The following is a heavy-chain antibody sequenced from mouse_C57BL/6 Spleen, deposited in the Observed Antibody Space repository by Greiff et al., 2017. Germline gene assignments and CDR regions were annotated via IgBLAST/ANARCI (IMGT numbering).Heavy chain of an antibody. CDR1: GFSLPSYG. Sequence: QVQLKESGPGLVQPSQSLSITCTVPGFSLPSYGVHWVRQSPGKGLEWLGVIWRGGSTDYNAAFMSRLSITKDNSKSQVFFKMNSLQADDTAIYYCAKGDDYWYFDGWGTGTTVTVSS. CDR2: IWRGGST. D-gene: IGHD2-3*01. CDR3: AKGDDYWYFDG. J-gene: IGHJ1*03. V-gene: IGHV2-5*01.